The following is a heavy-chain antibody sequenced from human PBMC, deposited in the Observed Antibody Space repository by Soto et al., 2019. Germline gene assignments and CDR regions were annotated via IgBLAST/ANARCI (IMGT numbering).Heavy chain of an antibody. CDR1: GFTVSSNY. Sequence: GGSLRLSCAASGFTVSSNYMSWVRQAPGKGLEWVSVIYSGGSTYYADSGKGRFTISRDNSKNTLYLQMNSLRAEDTAVYYCAREGRSGSSSWYGKYYYYGMDVWGQGTTVTVSS. V-gene: IGHV3-53*01. D-gene: IGHD6-13*01. J-gene: IGHJ6*02. CDR2: IYSGGST. CDR3: AREGRSGSSSWYGKYYYYGMDV.